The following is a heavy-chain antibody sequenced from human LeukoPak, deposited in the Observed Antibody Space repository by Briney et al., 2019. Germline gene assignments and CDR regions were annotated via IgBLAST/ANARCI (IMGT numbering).Heavy chain of an antibody. CDR3: AKGRSAMVPVDAFDI. CDR1: GFTFDDYA. D-gene: IGHD5-18*01. J-gene: IGHJ3*02. Sequence: GGSLRLSCAASGFTFDDYAMHWVRQAPGKGLEWVSGISWNSGSIGYADSVKGRFTISRDNAKNSLYLQLNSLRAEDTALYYCAKGRSAMVPVDAFDIWGQGTMVTVSS. V-gene: IGHV3-9*01. CDR2: ISWNSGSI.